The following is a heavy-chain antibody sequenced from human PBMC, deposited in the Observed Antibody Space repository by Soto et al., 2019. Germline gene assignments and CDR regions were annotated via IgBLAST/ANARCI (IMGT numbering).Heavy chain of an antibody. J-gene: IGHJ4*02. CDR3: STGSPFSGSVFEY. D-gene: IGHD1-26*01. CDR2: IKSKSAGETT. CDR1: GFSFRTTW. Sequence: EVQLVESGGGLAKPGGSLRLSCAASGFSFRTTWMAWVRQAPGKGLAWVGRIKSKSAGETTDYADPVNGRFTISRDDSKDTLYLHMDSLETGDTAVYYCSTGSPFSGSVFEYWGQGTLVTVSS. V-gene: IGHV3-15*05.